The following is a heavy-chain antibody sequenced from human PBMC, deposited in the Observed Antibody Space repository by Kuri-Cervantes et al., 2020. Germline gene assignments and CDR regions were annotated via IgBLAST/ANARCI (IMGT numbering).Heavy chain of an antibody. J-gene: IGHJ4*02. Sequence: GGSLRLSCKGSGYSFTSYWIGWVRQMPGKGLEWMGIIYPGDSDTRYSPSFQGQVTISADKSISTAYLQWSSLKASDTAMYYCAGDNWGYDRRYFDYWGQGTLVTVSS. D-gene: IGHD5-12*01. V-gene: IGHV5-51*01. CDR1: GYSFTSYW. CDR3: AGDNWGYDRRYFDY. CDR2: IYPGDSDT.